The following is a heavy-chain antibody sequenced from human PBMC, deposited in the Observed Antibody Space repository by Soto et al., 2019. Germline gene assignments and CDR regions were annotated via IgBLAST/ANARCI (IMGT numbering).Heavy chain of an antibody. CDR3: ATYPHYYDTTGYCLDN. D-gene: IGHD3-22*01. V-gene: IGHV1-3*01. J-gene: IGHJ4*02. CDR1: GYTFTTYA. CDR2: SNADNGNT. Sequence: QVQLVQSGAEVKKPGASVKVSCKASGYTFTTYAIHWVRQAPGQSPEWMGWSNADNGNTRYSQKLQGRITITRDTSASTAYMELSSLRSDDTAVYYCATYPHYYDTTGYCLDNWGQGTLVTVSS.